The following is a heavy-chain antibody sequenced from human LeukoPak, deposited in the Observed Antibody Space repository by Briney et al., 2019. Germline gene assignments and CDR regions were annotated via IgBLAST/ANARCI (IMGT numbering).Heavy chain of an antibody. Sequence: GGSLRLSCAASGFTFSSYGMHWVRQAPGKGLEWVAFIRYDGSNKYYADSVKGRFTISRDNSKNTLYLQMNSLGAEDTAVYYCANSGSYYELSYFDYWGQGTLVTVSS. V-gene: IGHV3-30*02. CDR1: GFTFSSYG. D-gene: IGHD1-26*01. CDR2: IRYDGSNK. CDR3: ANSGSYYELSYFDY. J-gene: IGHJ4*02.